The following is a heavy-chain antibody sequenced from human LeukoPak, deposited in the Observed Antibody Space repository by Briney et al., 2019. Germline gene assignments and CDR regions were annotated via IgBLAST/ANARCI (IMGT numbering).Heavy chain of an antibody. CDR3: ARETGDFFWSGYYTDY. V-gene: IGHV3-7*01. CDR2: IKQDGSEK. CDR1: GFTFSSYW. J-gene: IGHJ4*02. Sequence: GGSLRLSCAASGFTFSSYWMSWVRQAPGKGLEWVANIKQDGSEKYYVDSVKGRFTISRDNAKNSLYLQMNSLRAEDTAVYYCARETGDFFWSGYYTDYWGQGTLVTVSS. D-gene: IGHD3-3*01.